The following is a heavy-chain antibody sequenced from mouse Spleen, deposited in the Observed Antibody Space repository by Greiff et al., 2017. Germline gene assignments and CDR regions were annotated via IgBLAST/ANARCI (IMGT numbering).Heavy chain of an antibody. J-gene: IGHJ2*01. V-gene: IGHV14-4*01. CDR2: IDPENGDT. D-gene: IGHD2-12*01. Sequence: VQLKQSGAELVRPGASVKLSCTASGFNIKDDYMHWVKQRPEQGLEWIGWIDPENGDTEYASKFQGKATITADTSSNTAYLQLSSLTSEDTAVYYCTTWRGHDRDYWGQGTTLTVSS. CDR3: TTWRGHDRDY. CDR1: GFNIKDDY.